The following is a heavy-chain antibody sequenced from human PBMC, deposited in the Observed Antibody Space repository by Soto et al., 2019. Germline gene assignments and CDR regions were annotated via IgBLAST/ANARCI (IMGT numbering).Heavy chain of an antibody. CDR2: IWYDGSNK. V-gene: IGHV3-33*01. D-gene: IGHD3-22*01. J-gene: IGHJ4*02. CDR1: GLTFSSYG. Sequence: GSLRLSCAASGLTFSSYGMHWVRQAPGKGLEWVAVIWYDGSNKYYADSVKGRFTISRDNSKNTLYLQMNSLRAEDTAVYYCARDYDSSGYPRYYFDYWGQGT. CDR3: ARDYDSSGYPRYYFDY.